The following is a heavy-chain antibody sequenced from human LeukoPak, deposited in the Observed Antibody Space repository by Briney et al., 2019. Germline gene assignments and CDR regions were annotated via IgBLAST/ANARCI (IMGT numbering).Heavy chain of an antibody. Sequence: GGSLRLSCAASGFTFSSYSMNWVRQAPGKGLEWVSSISSSSSYIYYADSVKGRFTISRDNAKNSLYLQMNSLRAEDTAVYYCARVSSSSWYGGYYFDYWGQGTLVTVSS. CDR2: ISSSSSYI. CDR1: GFTFSSYS. V-gene: IGHV3-21*04. D-gene: IGHD6-13*01. J-gene: IGHJ4*02. CDR3: ARVSSSSWYGGYYFDY.